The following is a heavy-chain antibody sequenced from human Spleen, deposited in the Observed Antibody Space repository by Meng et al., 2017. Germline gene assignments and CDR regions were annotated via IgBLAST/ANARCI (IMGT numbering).Heavy chain of an antibody. J-gene: IGHJ6*02. V-gene: IGHV3-30*11. CDR2: ISYDGSNK. CDR3: ARDYLGDTNYYYFYGVDV. CDR1: GFTFRTYA. Sequence: GESLKISCVASGFTFRTYAMHWVRQAPGKGLEWVAVISYDGSNKLYADSVKGRFTISRDNSKNTLYLQMNSLRAEDTAVYYCARDYLGDTNYYYFYGVDVWGRGTPVTVSS. D-gene: IGHD2-8*01.